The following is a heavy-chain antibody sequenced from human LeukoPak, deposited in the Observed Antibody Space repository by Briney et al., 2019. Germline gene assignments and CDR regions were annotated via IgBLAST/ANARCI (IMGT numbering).Heavy chain of an antibody. CDR3: ARVGKQWLVLRGWFDP. V-gene: IGHV4-34*01. D-gene: IGHD6-19*01. CDR2: INHSGST. J-gene: IGHJ5*02. CDR1: GGSFSGYY. Sequence: SETLSLTSAVYGGSFSGYYWSWIRQPPGKGLEWIGEINHSGSTNYNPSLKSRVTISVDTSKNQFSLKLSSVTAADTAVYYCARVGKQWLVLRGWFDPWGQGTLVTVSS.